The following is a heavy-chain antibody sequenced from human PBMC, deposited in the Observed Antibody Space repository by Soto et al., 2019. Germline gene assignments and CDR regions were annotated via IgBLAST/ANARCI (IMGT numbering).Heavy chain of an antibody. Sequence: SETLSLTCAVSGGSIGSSNWWSWVRQSPGKGLEGIGEIHDSGSTNYSPSLKSRVTISLDKSKNQFSLNLSSVTAADTAVYYCARGGGSPYHNHEFDFWGQGTLVTVSS. J-gene: IGHJ4*01. V-gene: IGHV4-4*02. CDR2: IHDSGST. D-gene: IGHD6-13*01. CDR1: GGSIGSSNW. CDR3: ARGGGSPYHNHEFDF.